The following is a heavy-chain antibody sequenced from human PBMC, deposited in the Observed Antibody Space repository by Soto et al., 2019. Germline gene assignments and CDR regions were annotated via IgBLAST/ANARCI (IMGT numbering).Heavy chain of an antibody. V-gene: IGHV3-23*01. CDR2: ISGSGGST. D-gene: IGHD3-10*01. Sequence: PGGSLRLSCAASGFTFSSYAMSWVRQAPGKGLEWVSAISGSGGSTYYADSVKGRFTISRDNSKNTLYLQMNSLRAEDTAVYYCAKDITLLWPPLYYYGMDVWGQGTTVNVSS. CDR1: GFTFSSYA. CDR3: AKDITLLWPPLYYYGMDV. J-gene: IGHJ6*02.